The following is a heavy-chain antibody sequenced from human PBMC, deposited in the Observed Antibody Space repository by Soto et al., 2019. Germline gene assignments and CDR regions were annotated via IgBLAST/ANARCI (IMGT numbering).Heavy chain of an antibody. CDR2: INWNGGST. Sequence: PGGPLSLSCAASGFTFVDYGMSWVRRAPGKGLEWVSGINWNGGSTGYADSVQGRFTISRDNAKNSLYLQMNSLRAEDTALYHCARGSPYMDVWGKGTTVTVSS. CDR1: GFTFVDYG. CDR3: ARGSPYMDV. J-gene: IGHJ6*03. V-gene: IGHV3-20*01.